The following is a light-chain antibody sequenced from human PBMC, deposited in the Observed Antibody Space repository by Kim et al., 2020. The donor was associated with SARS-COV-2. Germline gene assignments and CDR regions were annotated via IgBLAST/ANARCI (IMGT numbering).Light chain of an antibody. CDR3: QQYNNWPPYT. CDR2: GAS. Sequence: VSPGERATLSCRASQSVSSNLAWYQQKPGQAPRLLIYGASTRATGIPARFSGSGSGTEFTLTISSLQSEDFAVYYCQQYNNWPPYTIGQGTELEV. J-gene: IGKJ2*01. V-gene: IGKV3-15*01. CDR1: QSVSSN.